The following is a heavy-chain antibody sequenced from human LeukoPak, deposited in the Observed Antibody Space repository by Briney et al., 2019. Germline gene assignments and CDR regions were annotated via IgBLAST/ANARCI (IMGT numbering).Heavy chain of an antibody. V-gene: IGHV1-46*01. D-gene: IGHD3-3*01. CDR3: AGSRLRFLQWDY. Sequence: ASVKISCTASAGAFTNSCFHWVRQTPRHGLQYLGIVDPSVAAPTYAQRFQGRVTMTRDTSTRTIYMELRSLQPEDTAVYYCAGSRLRFLQWDYWGQGTVVTVSS. J-gene: IGHJ4*02. CDR2: VDPSVAAP. CDR1: AGAFTNSC.